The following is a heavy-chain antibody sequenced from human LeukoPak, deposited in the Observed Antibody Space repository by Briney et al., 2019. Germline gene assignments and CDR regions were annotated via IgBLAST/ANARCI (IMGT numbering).Heavy chain of an antibody. CDR2: INTNTGNP. Sequence: ASVKVSCKASGYTFTSYAMNWVRQAPGQGLEWMGWINTNTGNPTYAQGFTGRFVFSLDTSVSTAYLQISSLKAEDTAVYYCARNEPAVSYYYYGMDVWGQGTTVTVSS. D-gene: IGHD1-14*01. J-gene: IGHJ6*02. V-gene: IGHV7-4-1*02. CDR3: ARNEPAVSYYYYGMDV. CDR1: GYTFTSYA.